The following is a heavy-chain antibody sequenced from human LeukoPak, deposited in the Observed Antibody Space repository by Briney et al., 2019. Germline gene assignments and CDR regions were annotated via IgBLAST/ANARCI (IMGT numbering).Heavy chain of an antibody. CDR1: GFTFDDYA. CDR3: ARDYYDSSGYY. D-gene: IGHD3-22*01. CDR2: ISWNSGSI. Sequence: GGSLRLSCAASGFTFDDYAMHWVRQAPGKGLEWVSGISWNSGSIDYADSVKGRFTISRDNAKNSLYLQMNSLRAEDTAVYYCARDYYDSSGYYWGQGTLVTVSS. J-gene: IGHJ4*02. V-gene: IGHV3-9*01.